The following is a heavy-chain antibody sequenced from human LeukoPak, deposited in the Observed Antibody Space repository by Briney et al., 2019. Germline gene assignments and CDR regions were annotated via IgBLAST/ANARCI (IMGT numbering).Heavy chain of an antibody. J-gene: IGHJ3*02. Sequence: GSLILSCAASGFTVSSNYMSWVRQAPGKGLEWVSVIYSGGSTYYADSVKGRFTISRDNSKNTLYLQMNSLRAEDTAVYYCARDEDYGGNLGAFDIWGQGTMVTVSS. CDR3: ARDEDYGGNLGAFDI. V-gene: IGHV3-66*01. D-gene: IGHD4-23*01. CDR1: GFTVSSNY. CDR2: IYSGGST.